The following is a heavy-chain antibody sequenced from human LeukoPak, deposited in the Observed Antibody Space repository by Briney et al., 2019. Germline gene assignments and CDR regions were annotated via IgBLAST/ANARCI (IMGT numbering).Heavy chain of an antibody. Sequence: GGSLRLSCAASGFTFSSYTMSWVRQAPGKGLEWVSAIGGSGGNTYYADSVKGRFTISRDNSKNTLYLQMNSLRAEDTAVYYCARDGGPETGNPHWYFDLWGRGTLVTVSS. D-gene: IGHD1-1*01. CDR2: IGGSGGNT. J-gene: IGHJ2*01. CDR3: ARDGGPETGNPHWYFDL. V-gene: IGHV3-23*01. CDR1: GFTFSSYT.